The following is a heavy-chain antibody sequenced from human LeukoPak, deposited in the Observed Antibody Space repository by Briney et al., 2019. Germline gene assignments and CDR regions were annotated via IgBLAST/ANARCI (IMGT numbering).Heavy chain of an antibody. CDR2: ISSRSDTI. J-gene: IGHJ3*02. V-gene: IGHV3-48*02. Sequence: GGSLRLSCAASGLTVSTTSMTWVRQAPGKGLEWVSYISSRSDTIYYADSVKGRFTVSRDNAKNSLFLQMNSLRDEDTAVYYCATDHSGDYVYALHIWGQGTMVTVSS. CDR1: GLTVSTTS. D-gene: IGHD4-17*01. CDR3: ATDHSGDYVYALHI.